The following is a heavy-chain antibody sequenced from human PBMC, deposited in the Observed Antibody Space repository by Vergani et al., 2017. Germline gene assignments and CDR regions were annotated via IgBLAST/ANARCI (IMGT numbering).Heavy chain of an antibody. D-gene: IGHD3-16*02. CDR1: GGTFSSYA. Sequence: QVQLVQSGAEVKKPGSSVKVSCKASGGTFSSYAISWVRQAPGQGLEWMGWINPNSGGTNYAQKFQGRVTMTRDTSISTAYMELSRLRSDDTAVYYCARVVIPPASALWAGTLFDYWGQGTLVTVSS. CDR2: INPNSGGT. V-gene: IGHV1-2*02. CDR3: ARVVIPPASALWAGTLFDY. J-gene: IGHJ4*02.